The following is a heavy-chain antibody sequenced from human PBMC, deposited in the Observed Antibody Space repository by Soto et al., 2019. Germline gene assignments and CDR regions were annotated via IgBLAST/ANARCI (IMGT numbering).Heavy chain of an antibody. D-gene: IGHD1-1*01. CDR1: GGTFSSYA. CDR2: VIPIFGTA. Sequence: QVQLVQSGAEVKKPGSSVKVSCKASGGTFSSYAISWVRQAPGQGLEWMGGVIPIFGTANYAQKFQGRVTMTADESTSTAYMELSSLRSEDTAVYYCARDRGFDWNARLDYYGMDVWGQGTTVTVSS. CDR3: ARDRGFDWNARLDYYGMDV. V-gene: IGHV1-69*01. J-gene: IGHJ6*02.